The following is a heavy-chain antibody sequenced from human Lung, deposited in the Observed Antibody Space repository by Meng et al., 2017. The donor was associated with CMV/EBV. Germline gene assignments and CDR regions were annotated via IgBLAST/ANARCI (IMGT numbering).Heavy chain of an antibody. CDR1: GYTFTNYY. CDR3: ARASRVLGGFDY. D-gene: IGHD3-16*01. CDR2: INTSVGYT. J-gene: IGHJ4*02. V-gene: IGHV1-46*01. Sequence: QGGRVQSGAEVKKPGASVKVSCKASGYTFTNYYMHWVRQAPGQGLEWMGIINTSVGYTSHAQKFQGRVTMTRDTSTSTVHMEVSSLRSADTAVYYCARASRVLGGFDYWGQGTLVTVFS.